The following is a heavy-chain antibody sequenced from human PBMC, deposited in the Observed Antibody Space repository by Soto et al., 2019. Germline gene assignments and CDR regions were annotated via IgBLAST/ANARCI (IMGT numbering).Heavy chain of an antibody. CDR1: GGSISTNY. V-gene: IGHV4-59*01. J-gene: IGHJ4*02. CDR3: ARYRREAVAGYTLDN. Sequence: SETLSLTCPTSGGSISTNYWTLIRHPPGKGLEWIGYVYNSGSTNYNPSLKSRVTISEDTSKSQFSLKVNSMTAADTAVYYCARYRREAVAGYTLDNWGQGILVTVSS. D-gene: IGHD6-13*01. CDR2: VYNSGST.